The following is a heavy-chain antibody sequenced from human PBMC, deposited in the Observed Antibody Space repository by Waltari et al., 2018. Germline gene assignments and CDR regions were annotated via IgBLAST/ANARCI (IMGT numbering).Heavy chain of an antibody. D-gene: IGHD4-17*01. J-gene: IGHJ6*02. CDR2: INHSRST. CDR3: ARDAHDYGDYYYYGMDV. V-gene: IGHV4-34*01. Sequence: QVQLQQWGAGLLKPSETLSLTCAVYGGSFSGYYWSWIRQPPGQGLEWIGEINHSRSTNYNPALKSRVTKSVDTSKNKFSLKLSSVTAADTAGYYCARDAHDYGDYYYYGMDVWGQGTTVTVSS. CDR1: GGSFSGYY.